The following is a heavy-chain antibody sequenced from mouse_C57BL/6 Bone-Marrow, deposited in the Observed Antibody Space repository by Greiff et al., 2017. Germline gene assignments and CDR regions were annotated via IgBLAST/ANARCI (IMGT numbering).Heavy chain of an antibody. J-gene: IGHJ2*01. CDR3: ARYITYGSSKYYCEY. CDR1: GFTFTDYY. V-gene: IGHV7-3*01. CDR2: IRNKANGYTT. D-gene: IGHD1-1*01. Sequence: EVKLLESGGGLVQPGGSLSLSCAASGFTFTDYYMSWVRQPPGQALEWVGFIRNKANGYTTEYSASVKGRFTISRDNSQSILYLQMNALRAEDSATYYCARYITYGSSKYYCEYWGQVTTLTAAS.